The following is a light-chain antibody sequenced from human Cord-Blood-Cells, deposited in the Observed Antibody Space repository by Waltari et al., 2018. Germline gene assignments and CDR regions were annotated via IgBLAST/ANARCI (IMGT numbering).Light chain of an antibody. CDR2: EGS. J-gene: IGLJ2*01. CDR1: SSDVGSYNL. V-gene: IGLV2-23*01. Sequence: QSALTQPASASGSPGQSITISCTGTSSDVGSYNLVSWYQQHPGKAPKLMIYEGSKRHSGVSNRFSGSKAGNTASLTISGLQAEDEADYYCCSYAGSSTSVFGGGTKLTV. CDR3: CSYAGSSTSV.